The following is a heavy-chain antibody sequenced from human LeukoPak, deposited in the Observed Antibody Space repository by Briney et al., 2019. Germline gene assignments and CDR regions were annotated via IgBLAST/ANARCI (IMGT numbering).Heavy chain of an antibody. CDR3: ANLVVTEHDAFDI. CDR2: IRYDGSNK. D-gene: IGHD2-21*02. CDR1: GFTFSSYG. V-gene: IGHV3-30*02. Sequence: GSLRLSCAASGFTFSSYGMHWVRQAPGKGLEWVAVIRYDGSNKYYADSVKGRFTISRDNSKTTLYLQMNSLRAEDTAVYYCANLVVTEHDAFDIWGQGTMVTVSS. J-gene: IGHJ3*02.